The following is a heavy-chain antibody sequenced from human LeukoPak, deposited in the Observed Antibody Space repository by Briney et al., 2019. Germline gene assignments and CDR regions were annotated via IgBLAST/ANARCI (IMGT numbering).Heavy chain of an antibody. D-gene: IGHD2-2*01. V-gene: IGHV3-33*01. CDR2: IWYDGSKK. CDR1: GFTFKNYG. Sequence: GGSLRLSFAASGFTFKNYGMHWVRQAPGKGLEWVAVIWYDGSKKYYGESVKGRFTISRDNSKNTLYLQMDSLRDEDTAVYYCAGDERSRYLDLWGQGTLVIVSS. J-gene: IGHJ4*02. CDR3: AGDERSRYLDL.